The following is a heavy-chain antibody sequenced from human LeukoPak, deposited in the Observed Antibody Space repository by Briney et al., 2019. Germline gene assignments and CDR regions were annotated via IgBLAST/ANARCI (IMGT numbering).Heavy chain of an antibody. CDR3: ARRVVMTTVTTFDY. CDR1: GFTFSSYW. J-gene: IGHJ4*02. Sequence: GGSLRLSCAASGFTFSSYWMSWVRQAPGKGLEWVADIKQDGSEKYYVDSVKGRFTISRDNAKNSLYLQMNSLRAEDTAVYYCARRVVMTTVTTFDYWGQGTLVTVSS. V-gene: IGHV3-7*01. CDR2: IKQDGSEK. D-gene: IGHD4-17*01.